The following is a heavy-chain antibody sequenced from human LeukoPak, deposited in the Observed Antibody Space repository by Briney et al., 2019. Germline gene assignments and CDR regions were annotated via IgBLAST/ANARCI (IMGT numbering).Heavy chain of an antibody. Sequence: GGSLRLSCATSQFNFNKFGMTWVRQAPGKGLEWVSSISGNGVSTQYADSVQGRFAISRDNSKDTLYLQMNSLRAEDTAVYYCALHTVTTYRHYYYGMDVWGQGTTVTVSS. CDR1: QFNFNKFG. J-gene: IGHJ6*02. CDR3: ALHTVTTYRHYYYGMDV. V-gene: IGHV3-23*01. CDR2: ISGNGVST. D-gene: IGHD4-17*01.